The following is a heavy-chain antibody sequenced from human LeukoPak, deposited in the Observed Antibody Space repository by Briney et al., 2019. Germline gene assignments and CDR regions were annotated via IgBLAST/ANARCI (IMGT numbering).Heavy chain of an antibody. CDR1: GFTFSVYS. J-gene: IGHJ2*01. CDR3: AKNNVQDTAMVLLNWYFDL. Sequence: GRSLRLSCAASGFTFSVYSMNWVRQAPGKGLEWVSSISSSSTNIYYADSVKGRFTISRDNARNSLYLQMNSLRAEDTAVYYCAKNNVQDTAMVLLNWYFDLWGRGTLVTVSS. CDR2: ISSSSTNI. D-gene: IGHD5-18*01. V-gene: IGHV3-21*01.